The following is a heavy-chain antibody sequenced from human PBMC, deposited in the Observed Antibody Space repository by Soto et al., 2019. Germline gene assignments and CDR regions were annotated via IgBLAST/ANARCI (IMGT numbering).Heavy chain of an antibody. Sequence: QLVQSGAEVKKPDSSEKVSCKASESIFTSSGVTWVRQAPGQGLEWMGGINPTLGTTHYAQRFQGRLTIHADESRTIVNMGLSNLTPDDTAVYYCARLRSDCGGGTCSWSFWGQGTLVTVSS. CDR3: ARLRSDCGGGTCSWSF. CDR1: ESIFTSSG. V-gene: IGHV1-69*01. CDR2: INPTLGTT. J-gene: IGHJ4*02. D-gene: IGHD2-15*01.